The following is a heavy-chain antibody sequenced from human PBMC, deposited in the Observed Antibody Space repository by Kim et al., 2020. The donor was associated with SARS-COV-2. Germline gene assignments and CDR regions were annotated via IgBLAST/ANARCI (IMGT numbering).Heavy chain of an antibody. D-gene: IGHD3-22*01. J-gene: IGHJ4*02. V-gene: IGHV4-39*07. CDR1: GGSISSSSYY. Sequence: SETLSLTCTVSGGSISSSSYYWGWIRQPPGKGLEWIGSIYYSGSTYYNPSLKSRVTISVDTSKNQFSLKLSSVTAADTAVYYCARDFVGYDSSGRDYWGQGTLVTVSS. CDR2: IYYSGST. CDR3: ARDFVGYDSSGRDY.